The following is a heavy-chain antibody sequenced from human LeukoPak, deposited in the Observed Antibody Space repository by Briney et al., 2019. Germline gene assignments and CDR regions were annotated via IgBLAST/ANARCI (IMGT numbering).Heavy chain of an antibody. CDR2: IKGKTDGGTT. CDR1: GFTFINAW. V-gene: IGHV3-15*01. CDR3: TTHYPDSGSYNY. Sequence: PGGSVRLSCAASGFTFINAWMTWVRQAPGKGLEWVALIKGKTDGGTTDYAAPVKGRFIISRDDSKNTLYLQMDSLQTEDTAVYYCTTHYPDSGSYNYWGQGTLVTVSS. D-gene: IGHD1-26*01. J-gene: IGHJ4*02.